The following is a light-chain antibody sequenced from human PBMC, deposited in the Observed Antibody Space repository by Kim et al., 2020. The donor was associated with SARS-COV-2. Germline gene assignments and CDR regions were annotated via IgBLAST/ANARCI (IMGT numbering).Light chain of an antibody. CDR2: DAS. Sequence: EIVMTQSPATLSVSPGERATLSCRASQSVSSNFAWYQQKPGQAPRLLIYDASSRATGIPARFSGSGSGTEFTLTISSLQSEDFALYYCLQYNNWPLAFGQGTRLEIK. J-gene: IGKJ5*01. CDR3: LQYNNWPLA. CDR1: QSVSSN. V-gene: IGKV3-15*01.